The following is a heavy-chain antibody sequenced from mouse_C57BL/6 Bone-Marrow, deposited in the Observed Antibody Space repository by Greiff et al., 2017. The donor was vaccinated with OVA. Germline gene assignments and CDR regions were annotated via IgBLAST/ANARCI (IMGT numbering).Heavy chain of an antibody. CDR2: ISSGGDYI. V-gene: IGHV5-9-1*02. CDR1: GFTFSSYA. CDR3: TRDGWALFAY. Sequence: EVQRVESGEGLVKPGGSLKLSCAASGFTFSSYAMSWVRQTPEKRMEWVAYISSGGDYIYYADTVKGRFTISRDNARNTLYLQMSSLKSEDTAMYYCTRDGWALFAYWGQGTLVTVSA. J-gene: IGHJ3*01. D-gene: IGHD2-3*01.